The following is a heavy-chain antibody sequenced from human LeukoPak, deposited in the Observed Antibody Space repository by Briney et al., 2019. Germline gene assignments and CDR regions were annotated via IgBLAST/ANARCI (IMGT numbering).Heavy chain of an antibody. J-gene: IGHJ4*02. CDR1: GGSISSYY. CDR2: IDYSGST. CDR3: ARYRIGTRHFDY. V-gene: IGHV4-59*01. Sequence: SETLSLTCTVSGGSISSYYWSWIRQPPGKGLEWIGYIDYSGSTNYNPSLRSRFTISVDTSKIQFSLKLTSVTAADAAVYFCARYRIGTRHFDYWGQGTLVTVSS. D-gene: IGHD1-7*01.